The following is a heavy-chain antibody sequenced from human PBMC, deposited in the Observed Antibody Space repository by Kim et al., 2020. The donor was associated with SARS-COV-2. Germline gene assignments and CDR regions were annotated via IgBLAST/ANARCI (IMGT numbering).Heavy chain of an antibody. V-gene: IGHV3-30-3*01. CDR2: ISYDGSNK. J-gene: IGHJ4*02. CDR1: GFTFSSYA. D-gene: IGHD2-2*01. Sequence: GGSLRLSCAASGFTFSSYAMHWVRQAPGKGLEWVAVISYDGSNKYYADSVKGRFTISRDNSKNTLYLQMNSLRAEDTAVYYCARPNLGYCSSTSCFNFDYWGQGTLVTVSS. CDR3: ARPNLGYCSSTSCFNFDY.